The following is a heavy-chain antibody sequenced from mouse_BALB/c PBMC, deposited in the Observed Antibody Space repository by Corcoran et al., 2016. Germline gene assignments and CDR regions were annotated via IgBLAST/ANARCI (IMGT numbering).Heavy chain of an antibody. CDR1: GYTFTSYV. CDR3: ARDVPGRYAFDY. V-gene: IGHV1S136*01. D-gene: IGHD2-12*01. J-gene: IGHJ2*01. CDR2: IYPYNDGT. Sequence: EVQLQQSGPELVKPGASVKMSCKASGYTFTSYVMHWVKQKPGKGLEWIGYIYPYNDGTKYNEKFKGRATLTSDKSSSAAYMEVSSLTSEDSAVYYCARDVPGRYAFDYWGQGTTLTVSS.